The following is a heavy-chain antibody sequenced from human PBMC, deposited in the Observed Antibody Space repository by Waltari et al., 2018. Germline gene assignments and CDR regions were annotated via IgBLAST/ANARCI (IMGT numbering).Heavy chain of an antibody. CDR2: INTGNGNT. CDR1: GYPFTSYA. D-gene: IGHD2-15*01. V-gene: IGHV1-3*04. J-gene: IGHJ6*02. Sequence: QVQLVQSGAEVKKPGASVTVSCKASGYPFTSYAMHWVRQAPGHRLEWMGWINTGNGNTKYSQKFQDRVTITSDTYASTAYMELSSLRSEDTAVYYCARGSGYCSGVSCYEGMDVWGQGTTVTVSS. CDR3: ARGSGYCSGVSCYEGMDV.